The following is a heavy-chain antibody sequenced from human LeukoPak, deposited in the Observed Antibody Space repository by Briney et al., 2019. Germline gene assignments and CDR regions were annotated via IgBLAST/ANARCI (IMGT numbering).Heavy chain of an antibody. J-gene: IGHJ4*02. CDR2: ISSSSSAI. CDR1: GFTFNSYS. Sequence: SGGSLRLSCAASGFTFNSYSMNWVRQAPGKGLEWVSSISSSSSAIYYADSVKGRFTISRDNAKNSLYLQMNSLRAEDTAVYYWARASGDSVGTATIWSYWGQGTLVTVSS. D-gene: IGHD5-24*01. CDR3: ARASGDSVGTATIWSY. V-gene: IGHV3-21*01.